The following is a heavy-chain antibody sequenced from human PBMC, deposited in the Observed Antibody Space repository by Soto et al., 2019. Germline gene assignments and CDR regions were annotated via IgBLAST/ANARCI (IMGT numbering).Heavy chain of an antibody. D-gene: IGHD6-25*01. CDR1: GYTFTSYD. CDR3: ARGPARRLPKRGGGNWFDP. J-gene: IGHJ5*02. V-gene: IGHV1-8*01. CDR2: MNPNSGNT. Sequence: QVQLVQSGAEVKKPGASVKVSCKASGYTFTSYDINWGRQATGQGLEWMGWMNPNSGNTGYAQKFQGRVTMTRKTSISTAYMELSSLRSEDTAVYYCARGPARRLPKRGGGNWFDPWGQGTLVTVSS.